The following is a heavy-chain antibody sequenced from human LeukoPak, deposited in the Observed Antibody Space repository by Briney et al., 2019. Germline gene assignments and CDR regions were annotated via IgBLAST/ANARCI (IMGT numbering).Heavy chain of an antibody. CDR3: ARGYYSSSRFDS. CDR1: GFPFSNYW. CDR2: VNSDGSTT. Sequence: GGSLRLSCAASGFPFSNYWMHWVRHAPGKGLVWVSRVNSDGSTTNYADSVKGRFTISRDNAENTLYMRMNSLRPEDTAVYYCARGYYSSSRFDSWGQGTLVTVSS. V-gene: IGHV3-74*01. D-gene: IGHD6-13*01. J-gene: IGHJ4*02.